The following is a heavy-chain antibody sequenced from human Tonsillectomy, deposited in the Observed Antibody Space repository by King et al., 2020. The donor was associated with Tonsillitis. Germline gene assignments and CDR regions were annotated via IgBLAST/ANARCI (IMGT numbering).Heavy chain of an antibody. CDR3: ARGYYGSGYGLDV. J-gene: IGHJ6*02. CDR1: GDTISDSNW. V-gene: IGHV4-4*01. D-gene: IGHD3-10*01. Sequence: QLQESGPGLVKPPGPLSLTCVVSGDTISDSNWWTWVRQPPGKGLEWIGQIYHSGSTNYNPSLRSRVTMSVDKSKNEFSLRLNSVTAADTAVYWCARGYYGSGYGLDVWGQGTTVTVSS. CDR2: IYHSGST.